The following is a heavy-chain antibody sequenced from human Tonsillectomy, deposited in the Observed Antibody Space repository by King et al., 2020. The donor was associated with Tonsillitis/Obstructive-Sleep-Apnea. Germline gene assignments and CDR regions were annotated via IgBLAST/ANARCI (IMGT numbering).Heavy chain of an antibody. D-gene: IGHD4-23*01. J-gene: IGHJ4*02. V-gene: IGHV3-49*05. Sequence: VQLVESGGGLVKPGRSLRLSCTASGFTFGAYAMSWFRQAPGKGLEWVGFIRSSSFWGTREFAASVRGRFTISRDDSKSIAYLQLNSLKIEDTAVYYCTRQSTGGTLVFDYWGQGTLVTVSS. CDR2: IRSSSFWGTR. CDR3: TRQSTGGTLVFDY. CDR1: GFTFGAYA.